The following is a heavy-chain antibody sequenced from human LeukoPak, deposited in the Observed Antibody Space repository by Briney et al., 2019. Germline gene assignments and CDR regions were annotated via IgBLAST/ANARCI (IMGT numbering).Heavy chain of an antibody. Sequence: SVKVSCKASGGTFSSYAISWVRQAPGQGLEWMGRIIPILGIANYAQKFQGRVTITADKSTSTAYMELSSLRSEDTAVYYCARASAESGRKQPSDYWGQGTLVTVSS. CDR1: GGTFSSYA. CDR3: ARASAESGRKQPSDY. J-gene: IGHJ4*02. CDR2: IIPILGIA. V-gene: IGHV1-69*04. D-gene: IGHD1-26*01.